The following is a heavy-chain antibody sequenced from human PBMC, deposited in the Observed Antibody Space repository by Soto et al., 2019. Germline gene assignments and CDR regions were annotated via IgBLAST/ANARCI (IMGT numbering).Heavy chain of an antibody. CDR2: ISTSGSYI. CDR3: ATIGDRDGFDI. D-gene: IGHD4-17*01. CDR1: GFSFSSYN. Sequence: EVQLVESRGGLVKPEESLRLSCAASGFSFSSYNMKWVRQAPGKGLEWVSSISTSGSYIFYAGSVRGRFTIFRDDAKNSLHLQMNSLRVEDTAVYYCATIGDRDGFDIWGQGTTVIVSS. V-gene: IGHV3-21*06. J-gene: IGHJ3*02.